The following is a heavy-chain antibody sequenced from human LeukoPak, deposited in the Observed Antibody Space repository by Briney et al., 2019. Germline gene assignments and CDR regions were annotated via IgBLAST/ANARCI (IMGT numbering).Heavy chain of an antibody. D-gene: IGHD3-9*01. CDR1: GYSFTSYW. Sequence: PGESLKISCKGSGYSFTSYWIGWVRQMPGKGLEWMGIIYPGDSDTRYSPSFQGQVTISADKSISTAYLQWSSLKASDTAMYYCARSLRYFDWLLYGAFDIWGQGTMVTVSS. J-gene: IGHJ3*02. V-gene: IGHV5-51*01. CDR2: IYPGDSDT. CDR3: ARSLRYFDWLLYGAFDI.